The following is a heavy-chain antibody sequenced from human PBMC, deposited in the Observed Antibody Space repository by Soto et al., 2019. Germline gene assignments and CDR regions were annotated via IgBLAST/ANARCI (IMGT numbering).Heavy chain of an antibody. CDR2: IYGNDDK. D-gene: IGHD3-3*01. V-gene: IGHV2-5*01. CDR3: VHRRDDSWRREQPNFDY. Sequence: SGPTLVNPTQTLTLTCTFSGFSLKNGGEGVGWVRQPPGKALEWLALIYGNDDKRYRPSLKTRLTITKDTPKRQVILTMTNIDPVDTATYYCVHRRDDSWRREQPNFDYWGEGTLATV. J-gene: IGHJ4*02. CDR1: GFSLKNGGEG.